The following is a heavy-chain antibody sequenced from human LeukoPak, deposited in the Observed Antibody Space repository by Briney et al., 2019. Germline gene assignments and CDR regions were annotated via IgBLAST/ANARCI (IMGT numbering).Heavy chain of an antibody. V-gene: IGHV3-30*18. CDR1: GFTFSSYG. CDR2: ISYDGSNK. J-gene: IGHJ4*02. Sequence: GRSLRLSCAASGFTFSSYGMHWVRQAPGKGLKWVAVISYDGSNKYYADSVKGRFTISRDNSKNTLYLQMNSLRAEDTAVYYCAKVVSRYCSSTSCPEDYWGQGTLVTVSS. D-gene: IGHD2-2*01. CDR3: AKVVSRYCSSTSCPEDY.